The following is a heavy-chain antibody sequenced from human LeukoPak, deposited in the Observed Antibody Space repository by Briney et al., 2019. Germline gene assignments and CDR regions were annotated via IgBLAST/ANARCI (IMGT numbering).Heavy chain of an antibody. Sequence: PSETLSLTCTVSGGSISSYYWSWIRLPAGKGLEWIGRIYTSGSTNYNPSLKSRVTMSVDTSKNQFSLKLSSVTAADTAVYYCAREGVVPATRFDYWGQGTPVTVSS. J-gene: IGHJ4*02. CDR1: GGSISSYY. V-gene: IGHV4-4*07. CDR3: AREGVVPATRFDY. D-gene: IGHD2-2*01. CDR2: IYTSGST.